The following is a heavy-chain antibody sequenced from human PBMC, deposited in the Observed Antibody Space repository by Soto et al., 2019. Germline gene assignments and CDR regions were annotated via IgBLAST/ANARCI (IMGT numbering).Heavy chain of an antibody. CDR3: AKEGPITNWYFDY. J-gene: IGHJ4*02. D-gene: IGHD1-1*01. CDR2: ISYDGNVA. Sequence: QVQLVESGGGVVQPGRSLRLSCEVSGFTFSSSGMHWVRQAPGKGLEWVTVISYDGNVAYHADSVKGRFTISRDNSKNTLYLQMNSLRTEDTAMYYCAKEGPITNWYFDYWGQGTMVTVSS. CDR1: GFTFSSSG. V-gene: IGHV3-30*18.